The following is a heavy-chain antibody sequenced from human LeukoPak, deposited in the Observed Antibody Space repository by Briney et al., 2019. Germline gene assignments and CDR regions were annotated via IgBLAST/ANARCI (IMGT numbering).Heavy chain of an antibody. CDR2: SGSI. CDR3: ARGRVLLWFGELFAFDI. D-gene: IGHD3-10*01. V-gene: IGHV3-69-1*02. CDR1: GFTFNNYW. Sequence: PGGSLRLSCAASGFTFNNYWLHWVRQAPGKGLEWVSGSGSIGYADSVKGRFTISRDNAKNSLYLQMNSLRAEDTAVYYCARGRVLLWFGELFAFDIWGQGTMVTVSS. J-gene: IGHJ3*02.